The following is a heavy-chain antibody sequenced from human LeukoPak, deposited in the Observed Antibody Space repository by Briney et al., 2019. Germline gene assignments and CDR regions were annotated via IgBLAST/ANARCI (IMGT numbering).Heavy chain of an antibody. V-gene: IGHV3-21*01. CDR3: ARAVSSFGDLEVSWFDP. J-gene: IGHJ5*02. CDR2: ISSSSSYI. CDR1: GFTFSSYA. Sequence: GGSLRLSCAASGFTFSSYAMSWVRQAPGKGLEWVSSISSSSSYIYYADSVKGRFTISRDNAKNSLYLQMNSLRAEDTAVYYCARAVSSFGDLEVSWFDPWGQGTLVTVSS. D-gene: IGHD3-10*01.